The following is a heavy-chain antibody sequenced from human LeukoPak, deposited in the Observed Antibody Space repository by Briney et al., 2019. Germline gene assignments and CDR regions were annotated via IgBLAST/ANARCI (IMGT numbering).Heavy chain of an antibody. D-gene: IGHD3-22*01. J-gene: IGHJ4*02. CDR3: ARSPYYYDSSGYIFFDY. V-gene: IGHV1-8*01. Sequence: ASVKVSCKASGYTFTSYDINWVRQATGQGLEWMGWMNPNSGNTGYAQKFQGRVTMTTDTSTSTAYMELRSLRSDDTAVYYCARSPYYYDSSGYIFFDYWGQGTLVTVSS. CDR2: MNPNSGNT. CDR1: GYTFTSYD.